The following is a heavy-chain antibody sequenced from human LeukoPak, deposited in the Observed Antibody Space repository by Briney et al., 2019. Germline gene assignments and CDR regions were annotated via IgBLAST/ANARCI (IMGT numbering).Heavy chain of an antibody. D-gene: IGHD3-10*01. Sequence: PGGSLRLSCAASGFTFSSYAMSWVRQAPGKGLEWVSGIDVSGGSTNYADSVKGRFTISRGNSKKNVYLQMNSLRVEDTALYYCAKDIKDGSASLDYWGQGTLVTVST. CDR3: AKDIKDGSASLDY. V-gene: IGHV3-23*01. CDR1: GFTFSSYA. J-gene: IGHJ4*02. CDR2: IDVSGGST.